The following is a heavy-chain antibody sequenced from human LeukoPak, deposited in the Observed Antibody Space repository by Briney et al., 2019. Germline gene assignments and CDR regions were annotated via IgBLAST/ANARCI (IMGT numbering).Heavy chain of an antibody. D-gene: IGHD1-26*01. CDR1: GFSISKGFY. Sequence: SETLSLTCTVAGFSISKGFYWGWVRQPPGKGLEFIATIYHDGTSHYNPSLESRATISVDTSRNQFSPNLAPVTAADTAVYYCARDVSWDESFQRWGQGTLVTVSS. CDR3: ARDVSWDESFQR. CDR2: IYHDGTS. J-gene: IGHJ1*01. V-gene: IGHV4-38-2*02.